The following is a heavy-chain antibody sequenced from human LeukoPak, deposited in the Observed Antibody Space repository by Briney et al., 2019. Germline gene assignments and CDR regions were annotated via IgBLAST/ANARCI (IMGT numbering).Heavy chain of an antibody. D-gene: IGHD6-19*01. V-gene: IGHV4-4*07. Sequence: SETLSLTCTVSGGSISSYYWSWIRQPAGKGLEWIGRIYTSGSTNYNPSLKSRVTMSVDTFKNQFSLKLSSVTAADTAVYYCAREVAVATPNWFDPWGQGTLVTVSS. J-gene: IGHJ5*02. CDR1: GGSISSYY. CDR3: AREVAVATPNWFDP. CDR2: IYTSGST.